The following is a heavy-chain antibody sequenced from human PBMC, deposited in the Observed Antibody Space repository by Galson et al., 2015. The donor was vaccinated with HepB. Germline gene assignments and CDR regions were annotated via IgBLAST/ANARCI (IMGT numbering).Heavy chain of an antibody. V-gene: IGHV3-48*01. CDR3: ARSRSHRGVAFDI. Sequence: SLRLSCAAPGFTFSSYSMNWVRQAPGKGLEWVSYISSSSSTVYYADSVKGRFTISRDNAKNSLYLQMNSLRAEDTAVYYCARSRSHRGVAFDIWGQGTMVAVSS. J-gene: IGHJ3*02. D-gene: IGHD2-21*01. CDR2: ISSSSSTV. CDR1: GFTFSSYS.